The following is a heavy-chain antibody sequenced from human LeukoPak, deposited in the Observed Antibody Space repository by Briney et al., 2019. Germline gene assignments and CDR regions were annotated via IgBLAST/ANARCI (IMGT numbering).Heavy chain of an antibody. CDR1: GGSISSSSHY. V-gene: IGHV4-39*01. CDR3: ARSVDYGSGSYYQIDY. CDR2: IYYSGTT. J-gene: IGHJ4*02. D-gene: IGHD3-10*01. Sequence: SSETLSLTCTVSGGSISSSSHYWGWIRQPPGKGLEWIGSIYYSGTTYYNPSLKSRITISVDTSKNQFSLKLSSVTAADTAMYYCARSVDYGSGSYYQIDYWGQGTLVTVSS.